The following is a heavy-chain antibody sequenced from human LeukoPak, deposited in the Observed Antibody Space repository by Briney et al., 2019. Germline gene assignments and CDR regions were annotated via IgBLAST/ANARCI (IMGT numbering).Heavy chain of an antibody. D-gene: IGHD2-15*01. CDR2: ISGSGGST. CDR1: GFTFSSYA. V-gene: IGHV3-23*01. J-gene: IGHJ4*02. CDR3: AKGTPSYCSGGSCYSDYFDY. Sequence: PGGSLRLSCAASGFTFSSYAMSWVPQAPGKGLEWVSAISGSGGSTYYADSVKGRFTISRDNSKNTLYLQMNSLRAEDTAVYYCAKGTPSYCSGGSCYSDYFDYWGQGALVTVSS.